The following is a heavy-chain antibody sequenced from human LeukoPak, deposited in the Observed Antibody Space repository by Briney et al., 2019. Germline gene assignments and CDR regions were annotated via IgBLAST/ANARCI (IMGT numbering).Heavy chain of an antibody. D-gene: IGHD2-2*01. CDR3: ARDPSPRTSYYYYMDV. J-gene: IGHJ6*03. CDR1: GFTFSSYG. Sequence: GRSLRLSCAASGFTFSSYGMHWVRQAPGKGLEWVAVIWYDGSNKYYADSVKGRFTISRDNSKNTLYLQMNSLRAEDTAVYYCARDPSPRTSYYYYMDVWGKGTTVTVSS. V-gene: IGHV3-33*01. CDR2: IWYDGSNK.